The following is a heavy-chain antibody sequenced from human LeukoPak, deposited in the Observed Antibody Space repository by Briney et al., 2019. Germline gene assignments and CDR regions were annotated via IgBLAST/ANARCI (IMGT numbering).Heavy chain of an antibody. CDR3: AKYSAFDSGYFDY. CDR2: ISGSGGST. V-gene: IGHV3-23*01. Sequence: GGSLRLSCAASGFTFSSYAMSWVRQAPGKGLEWVSAISGSGGSTYYADSVKGRFTISRDNSKNTLYLQMNSLRVEDTAIYYCAKYSAFDSGYFDYWGQGALVTVSS. CDR1: GFTFSSYA. D-gene: IGHD5-12*01. J-gene: IGHJ4*02.